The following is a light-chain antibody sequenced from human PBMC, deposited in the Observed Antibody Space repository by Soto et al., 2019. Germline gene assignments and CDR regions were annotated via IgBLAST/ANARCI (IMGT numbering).Light chain of an antibody. CDR1: QSVSNNY. CDR3: QQYGSSPRLT. CDR2: GAS. J-gene: IGKJ4*01. Sequence: EIVLTQSPGTLSLSPGERATLSCRASQSVSNNYLAWYQQRPGQAPRLLIYGASSRATGIPDRFSGSGSGTDFALTLSRLEPEDFAVYYCQQYGSSPRLTFGGGTKVEIK. V-gene: IGKV3-20*01.